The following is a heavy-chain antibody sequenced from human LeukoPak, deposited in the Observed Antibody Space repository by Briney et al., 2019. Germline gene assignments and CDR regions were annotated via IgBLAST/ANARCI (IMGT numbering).Heavy chain of an antibody. CDR1: GFTFSSYG. CDR2: IWYDGSSK. Sequence: GRSLRLSCAASGFTFSSYGMHWVRQAPGKGLEWVAVIWYDGSSKYYADSVKGRFTISRDNSKNTLYLQMNSLRAEDTAVYYCARASGSYPNWGQGTLVTVSS. J-gene: IGHJ4*02. V-gene: IGHV3-33*01. D-gene: IGHD1-26*01. CDR3: ARASGSYPN.